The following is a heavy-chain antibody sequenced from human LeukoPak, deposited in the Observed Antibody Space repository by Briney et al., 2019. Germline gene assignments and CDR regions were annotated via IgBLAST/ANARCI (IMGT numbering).Heavy chain of an antibody. CDR3: VRRLSNYFDY. CDR2: IYPGDSDT. D-gene: IGHD4/OR15-4a*01. V-gene: IGHV5-51*01. CDR1: GYSFTSYW. J-gene: IGHJ4*02. Sequence: PGESLQISCKGSGYSFTSYWIGWVRQLPGKGLEWMGIIYPGDSDTRYSPSFQGQVTISADKSISTAYLQWSSLKAPDTAMYYCVRRLSNYFDYWGQGTLVTVSS.